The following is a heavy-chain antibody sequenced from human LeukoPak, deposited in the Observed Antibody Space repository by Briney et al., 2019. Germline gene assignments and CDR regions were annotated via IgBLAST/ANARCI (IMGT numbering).Heavy chain of an antibody. Sequence: SETLSLTCAVYGGSFGGYYWSWIRQPPGKGLEWIGEINHSGSTNYNPSLKSRVTISVDTSKNQFSLKLSSVTAADTAVYYCARGSATVTHNFDYWGQGTLVTVSS. J-gene: IGHJ4*02. V-gene: IGHV4-34*01. CDR1: GGSFGGYY. D-gene: IGHD4-11*01. CDR3: ARGSATVTHNFDY. CDR2: INHSGST.